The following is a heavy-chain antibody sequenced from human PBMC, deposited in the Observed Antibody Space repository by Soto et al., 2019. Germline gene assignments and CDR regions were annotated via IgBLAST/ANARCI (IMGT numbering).Heavy chain of an antibody. V-gene: IGHV1-2*04. CDR3: ARGRATTVRQTFFGDGFDY. J-gene: IGHJ4*02. D-gene: IGHD5-12*01. CDR2: INPNSGGT. Sequence: ASVKVSCKASGYTFTGYYIHWVRQAPGQGLEWMGWINPNSGGTNYAQKFQGWVTMTRDTSISTAYMELSSLRSDDTAVYSCARGRATTVRQTFFGDGFDYCGQGTLVTVSS. CDR1: GYTFTGYY.